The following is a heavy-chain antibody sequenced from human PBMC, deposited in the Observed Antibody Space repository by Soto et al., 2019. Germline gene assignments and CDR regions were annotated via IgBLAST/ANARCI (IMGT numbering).Heavy chain of an antibody. D-gene: IGHD3-16*01. V-gene: IGHV3-23*01. Sequence: EVQLLESGGGLVQPGGSLRLSCAASGFTFTNYAMRWVRQAPGKGLEWISTIGGSDGRTYYADSAKGRFTISKDNSKNTLYLQMNNLRAEDTAIYYCARRGSDYSYFDYWGQGTLVTVSS. CDR1: GFTFTNYA. CDR2: IGGSDGRT. J-gene: IGHJ4*02. CDR3: ARRGSDYSYFDY.